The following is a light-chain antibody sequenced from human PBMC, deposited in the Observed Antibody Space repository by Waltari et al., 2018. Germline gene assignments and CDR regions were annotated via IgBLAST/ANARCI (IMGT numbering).Light chain of an antibody. Sequence: DIVMTQSPDSLAVSLGERATINCTSSQSVLYSSNNKNYLSWYQQKPGQPPKLLISWASTRESGVPDRFSGSGSVTDFTLTISSLQAEDVAVYYCLQYYTTPYTFGQGIKLEI. CDR2: WAS. J-gene: IGKJ2*01. V-gene: IGKV4-1*01. CDR3: LQYYTTPYT. CDR1: QSVLYSSNNKNY.